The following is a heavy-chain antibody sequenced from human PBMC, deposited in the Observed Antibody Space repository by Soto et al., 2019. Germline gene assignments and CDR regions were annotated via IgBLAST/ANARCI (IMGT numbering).Heavy chain of an antibody. J-gene: IGHJ4*02. D-gene: IGHD5-12*01. V-gene: IGHV1-69*13. CDR3: VRVVAIPGYPDN. CDR1: GGTFSSYA. CDR2: IVPIVDTS. Sequence: SVKVSCQTSGGTFSSYAISWVRQAPGQGLEWMGGIVPIVDTSTYAQKFQGRVTITADEPTSTVYMELSSLRSDDTAVYYCVRVVAIPGYPDNWGQGTLVTVSS.